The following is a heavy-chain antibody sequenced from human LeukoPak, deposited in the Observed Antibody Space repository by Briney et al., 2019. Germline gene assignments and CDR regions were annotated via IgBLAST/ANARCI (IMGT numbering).Heavy chain of an antibody. Sequence: GGSLRLSCAASGFTFSGYWMSWVRQAPGKGLEWMANIKQDGSEKYYVDSVKGRFTISRDNAKNSLYLQMNSLRAEDTAVYYCARAGGGFWGQGTLVTVSS. J-gene: IGHJ4*02. CDR3: ARAGGGF. CDR1: GFTFSGYW. D-gene: IGHD5-12*01. CDR2: IKQDGSEK. V-gene: IGHV3-7*01.